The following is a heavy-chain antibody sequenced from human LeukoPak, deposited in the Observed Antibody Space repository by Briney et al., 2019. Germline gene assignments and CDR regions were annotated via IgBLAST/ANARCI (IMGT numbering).Heavy chain of an antibody. CDR3: AKWQYYVSGDDY. Sequence: GGSLRLSCAGSGFTFSTYGMSWVRQAPNKGLEWLSTMSGSGDSTCYADSVKGRFTISRDNSKNTLFLQMNSLRAEYTSIYYCAKWQYYVSGDDYWGQGILVTVSS. CDR1: GFTFSTYG. CDR2: MSGSGDST. D-gene: IGHD3-10*01. J-gene: IGHJ4*02. V-gene: IGHV3-23*01.